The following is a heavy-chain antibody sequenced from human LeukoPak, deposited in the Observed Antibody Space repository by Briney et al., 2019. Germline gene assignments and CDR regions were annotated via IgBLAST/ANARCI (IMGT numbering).Heavy chain of an antibody. Sequence: SQTLSLTCAISGDSVSSKSAAWNWNRQSPSRGLEWLGRTDYRSKWNNDYAVSVRGRITLNPDTSKNQFSLLLNSVTPEDTAMYYCARYSGLGVPDFWGQGTLVTVSS. J-gene: IGHJ4*02. D-gene: IGHD2-21*01. CDR1: GDSVSSKSAA. V-gene: IGHV6-1*01. CDR2: TDYRSKWNN. CDR3: ARYSGLGVPDF.